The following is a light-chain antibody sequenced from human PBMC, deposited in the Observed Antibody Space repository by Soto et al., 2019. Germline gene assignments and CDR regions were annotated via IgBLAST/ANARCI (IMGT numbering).Light chain of an antibody. CDR2: EVS. V-gene: IGLV2-18*02. J-gene: IGLJ1*01. Sequence: QSALTQPPSVSGSPGQSVTISCTGTSSDVGSYNRVSWYQQPPGIAPKLMIYEVSNRPSGVPDRFSGSKSGNTASLTISGLQAEDEADYYCSSYTSSSKDVFGTGTKLTVL. CDR1: SSDVGSYNR. CDR3: SSYTSSSKDV.